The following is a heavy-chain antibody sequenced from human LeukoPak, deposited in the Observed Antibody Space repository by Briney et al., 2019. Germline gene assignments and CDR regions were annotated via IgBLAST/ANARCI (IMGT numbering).Heavy chain of an antibody. J-gene: IGHJ3*02. CDR2: IYHSGST. V-gene: IGHV4-38-2*01. D-gene: IGHD3-16*01. Sequence: SETLSLTCAVSGYSISSGYYRGWTRQPPGKGLEWIGSIYHSGSTYYNPSLKSRVTISVDTSKNQFSLKLSSVTAADTAVYYCARQPLGVDAFDIWGQGTMVTVSS. CDR1: GYSISSGYY. CDR3: ARQPLGVDAFDI.